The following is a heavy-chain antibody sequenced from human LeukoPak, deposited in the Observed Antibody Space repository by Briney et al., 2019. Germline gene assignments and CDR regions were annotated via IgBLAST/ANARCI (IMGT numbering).Heavy chain of an antibody. V-gene: IGHV4-4*09. CDR2: IYTRGKT. J-gene: IGHJ5*02. CDR1: GDSINSNY. CDR3: VREVGDWFDP. Sequence: SETLSLTCTVSGDSINSNYWSWIRQPPGKGLEWIGYIYTRGKTNYNPSLKSRVTISADTSKNQLSLKVSSVTAADTAVYYCVREVGDWFDPWGQGTLVTVSS.